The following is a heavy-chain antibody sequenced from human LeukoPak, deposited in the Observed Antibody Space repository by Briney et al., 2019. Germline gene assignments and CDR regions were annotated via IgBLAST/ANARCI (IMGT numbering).Heavy chain of an antibody. CDR1: GYSFTSSW. CDR2: IYPGDSDT. D-gene: IGHD2-2*01. J-gene: IGHJ3*02. CDR3: ARHHCSSTSCSFAFDI. V-gene: IGHV5-51*01. Sequence: GESLKISCKGSGYSFTSSWIGWVRQMPGKGLEWMGIIYPGDSDTRYSPSFQGQVTVSADNSISTAYLQWISLKASDTAMYYCARHHCSSTSCSFAFDIWGQGTMVTVSS.